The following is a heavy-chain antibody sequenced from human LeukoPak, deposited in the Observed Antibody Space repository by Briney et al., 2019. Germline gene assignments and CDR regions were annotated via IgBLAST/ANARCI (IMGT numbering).Heavy chain of an antibody. D-gene: IGHD1-1*01. CDR2: IYTSGST. J-gene: IGHJ3*02. CDR1: GGSISSYY. V-gene: IGHV4-4*07. CDR3: AREAQLERYPSDAFDI. Sequence: SETLSLTCTVSGGSISSYYWSWIRQPAGKGLEWIGRIYTSGSTNYNPSLKSRVTMPVDTSKNQFSLKLSSVTAADTAVYYCAREAQLERYPSDAFDIWGQGTMVTVSS.